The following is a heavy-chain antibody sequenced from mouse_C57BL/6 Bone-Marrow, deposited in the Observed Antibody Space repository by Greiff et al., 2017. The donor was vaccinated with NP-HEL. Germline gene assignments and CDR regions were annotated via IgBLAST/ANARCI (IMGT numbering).Heavy chain of an antibody. CDR3: ARQEEGYSNYGGFAY. D-gene: IGHD2-5*01. CDR2: IDPNSGGT. J-gene: IGHJ3*01. Sequence: VQLQQPGAELVKPGASVKLSCKASGYTFTSYWMHWVKQRPGRGLEWIGRIDPNSGGTKYNEKFKSQATLTVDKPSSTAYMQLSSLTSEDSAVYYCARQEEGYSNYGGFAYWGQGTLVTVSA. V-gene: IGHV1-72*01. CDR1: GYTFTSYW.